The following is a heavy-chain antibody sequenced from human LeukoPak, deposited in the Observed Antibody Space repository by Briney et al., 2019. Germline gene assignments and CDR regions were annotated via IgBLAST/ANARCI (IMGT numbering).Heavy chain of an antibody. V-gene: IGHV4-4*07. J-gene: IGHJ4*02. CDR1: GGSISSYY. CDR3: ARGRYYDFWSGYPNSPFDY. Sequence: SETLSLTCTVSGGSISSYYWSWIRQPAGKGLEWIGRIYTSGSTNYNPSLKSRVTMPVDTSKNQFSLKLSSVTAADTAVYYCARGRYYDFWSGYPNSPFDYWGQGTLVTVSS. CDR2: IYTSGST. D-gene: IGHD3-3*01.